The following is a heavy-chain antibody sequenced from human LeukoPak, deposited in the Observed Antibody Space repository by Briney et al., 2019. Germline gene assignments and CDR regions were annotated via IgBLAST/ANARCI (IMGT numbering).Heavy chain of an antibody. CDR3: AKDVAGGTRPSDY. CDR2: ISGSGGST. D-gene: IGHD1-1*01. CDR1: GFTFSSYA. J-gene: IGHJ4*02. Sequence: GRSLRLSCAASGFTFSSYAMSWVRQAPGKGLESVSAISGSGGSTYYADSVKGRFTISRDNSKNTLYLQMNSLRAEDTAVYYCAKDVAGGTRPSDYWGQGSLVTVSS. V-gene: IGHV3-23*01.